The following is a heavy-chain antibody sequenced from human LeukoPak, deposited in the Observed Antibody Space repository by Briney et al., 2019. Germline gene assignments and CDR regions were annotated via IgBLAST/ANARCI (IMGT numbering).Heavy chain of an antibody. D-gene: IGHD3-22*01. V-gene: IGHV3-15*07. J-gene: IGHJ4*02. CDR3: TQGSGFYYDY. Sequence: GGSLRLSCAVSGLTVSNVWMNWVRQAPGKGLEWVGRIKSKKDGGTTEFAAPVRGRFIISRDDSQNTLYLQMNSLTSDDTAVYYCTQGSGFYYDYWGQGTLVTVSS. CDR1: GLTVSNVW. CDR2: IKSKKDGGTT.